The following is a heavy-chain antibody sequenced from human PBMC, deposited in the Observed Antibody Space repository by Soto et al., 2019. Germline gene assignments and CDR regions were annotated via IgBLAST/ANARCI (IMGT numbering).Heavy chain of an antibody. D-gene: IGHD6-6*01. Sequence: ETLSLTCAVYGGSFSGYYWSWIRQPPGKGLEWIGEINHSGSTNYNPSLKSRVTISVDTSKNQFSLKLSSVTAEDTAVYYCARAPFGQLGPYPVFAVGYWGQGTLVTVSS. V-gene: IGHV4-34*01. CDR2: INHSGST. CDR3: ARAPFGQLGPYPVFAVGY. CDR1: GGSFSGYY. J-gene: IGHJ4*02.